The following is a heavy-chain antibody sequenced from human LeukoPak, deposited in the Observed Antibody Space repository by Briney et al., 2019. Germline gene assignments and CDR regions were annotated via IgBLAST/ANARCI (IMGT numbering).Heavy chain of an antibody. CDR3: ARGFGAAHSDAFDI. V-gene: IGHV3-7*01. CDR2: IKQEGSEK. CDR1: GFTFSNAW. J-gene: IGHJ3*02. D-gene: IGHD3-10*01. Sequence: PGGSLRLSCAASGFTFSNAWMSWVRQAPGKGLECVANIKQEGSEKHYLDSVKGRFTVSRDNAKNSLYLQMNSLRAEDTAVYYCARGFGAAHSDAFDIWGQGTMVTVSS.